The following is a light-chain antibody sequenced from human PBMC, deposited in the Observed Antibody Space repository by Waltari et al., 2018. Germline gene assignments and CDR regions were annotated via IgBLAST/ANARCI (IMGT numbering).Light chain of an antibody. Sequence: QSVLTQPPSMSGAPGQRVTISCTGSSSNIGAGHDVHWYQVFPGTAPKLLILGNTNRPSGVPDRFSGSKSDTSASLAIGGLQAEDEADYYCQSFDIRLSGGVVFGGGTKVTVL. CDR3: QSFDIRLSGGVV. CDR1: SSNIGAGHD. CDR2: GNT. J-gene: IGLJ3*02. V-gene: IGLV1-40*01.